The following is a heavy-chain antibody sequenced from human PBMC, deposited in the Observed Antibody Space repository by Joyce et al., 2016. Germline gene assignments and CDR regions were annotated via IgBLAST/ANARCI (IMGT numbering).Heavy chain of an antibody. CDR3: ARVGAFGGIIVIPEYFFDY. J-gene: IGHJ4*02. CDR1: GYTFITHG. V-gene: IGHV5-51*01. CDR2: IYPGDSDT. Sequence: EVQLVQSGAEVKKPGESLKISCKGSGYTFITHGIGWVRQMPGKGPEGMGLIYPGDSDTRDSPSFQVQGTISADKSIRTDYLQWSSLKASDTAMYYCARVGAFGGIIVIPEYFFDYWGQGTLVTVSS. D-gene: IGHD3-16*02.